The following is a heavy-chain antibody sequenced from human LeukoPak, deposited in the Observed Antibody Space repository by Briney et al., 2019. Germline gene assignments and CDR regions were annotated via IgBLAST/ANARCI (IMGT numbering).Heavy chain of an antibody. CDR3: ARESDWNLFDY. D-gene: IGHD1-1*01. V-gene: IGHV4-61*02. Sequence: SETLSLTCTVSGGSISSSSYYWGWIRQPAGKGLEWIGRIYTSGSTNYNPSLKSRVTISVDTSKNQFSLKLSSVTAADTAVYYCARESDWNLFDYWGQGTLVTVSS. CDR2: IYTSGST. J-gene: IGHJ4*02. CDR1: GGSISSSSYY.